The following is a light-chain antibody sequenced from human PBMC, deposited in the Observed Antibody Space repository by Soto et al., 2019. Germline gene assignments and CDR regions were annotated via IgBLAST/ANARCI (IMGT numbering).Light chain of an antibody. CDR3: QQRSNWPWT. Sequence: EIVLTQSPATLSLSPREKATLSCRASPSVSSYLAWYQQKPGQAPRLLMYDASIRATGIPARFSGTGSGTDFTLTITSLEPEDFAVYYCQQRSNWPWTFGQGTKVEIK. CDR2: DAS. CDR1: PSVSSY. V-gene: IGKV3-11*01. J-gene: IGKJ1*01.